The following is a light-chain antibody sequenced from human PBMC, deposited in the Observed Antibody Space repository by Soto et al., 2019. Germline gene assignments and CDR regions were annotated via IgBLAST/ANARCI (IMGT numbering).Light chain of an antibody. V-gene: IGKV3-15*01. J-gene: IGKJ5*01. Sequence: EIVMTQSPATLSVSPGERATLSCRASQSVSSNLAWYQQKPGQAPRLLIYGASTRATGIPARFSGSGSGTEFTLTISSLEPEDFAVYYCQQRSNWLTFGQGTRLEIK. CDR3: QQRSNWLT. CDR2: GAS. CDR1: QSVSSN.